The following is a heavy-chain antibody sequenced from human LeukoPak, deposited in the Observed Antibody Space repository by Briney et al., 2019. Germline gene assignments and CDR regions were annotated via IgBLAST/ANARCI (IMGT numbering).Heavy chain of an antibody. J-gene: IGHJ4*02. CDR2: INPNSGGT. V-gene: IGHV1-2*02. Sequence: ASVKVSCKASGYTFTGYYMHWVRQAPGQGLEWVGWINPNSGGTNYAQKFQGRVTMTRDTSISTAYMELSRLRSDDTAVYYCARDPFVGDPYYFDYWGQGTLVTVSS. CDR3: ARDPFVGDPYYFDY. CDR1: GYTFTGYY. D-gene: IGHD2-15*01.